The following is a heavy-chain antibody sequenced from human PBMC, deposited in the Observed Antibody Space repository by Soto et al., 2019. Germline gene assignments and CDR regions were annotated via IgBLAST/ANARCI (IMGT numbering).Heavy chain of an antibody. J-gene: IGHJ3*02. CDR1: GYTFTSYA. CDR2: INAGNGNT. D-gene: IGHD6-19*01. V-gene: IGHV1-3*01. Sequence: ASVKVSCKASGYTFTSYAMHWVRQAPGQRLEWMGWINAGNGNTKYSQKFQGRVTITRDTSASTAYMELSSLRSEDTAVYYCARVRSGWYTFDIWGQGTMLTVSS. CDR3: ARVRSGWYTFDI.